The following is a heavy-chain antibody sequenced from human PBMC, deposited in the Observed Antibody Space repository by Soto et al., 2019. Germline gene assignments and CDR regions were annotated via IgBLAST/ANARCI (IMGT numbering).Heavy chain of an antibody. D-gene: IGHD6-19*01. CDR3: VRRREGWLVPCDS. V-gene: IGHV2-5*02. Sequence: QITLKESGPTLVKPTQTLTLTCTFSGFSLNTREVGVGWVRQPPGKALEWLALIYWDDDKRYSPSLKTRLTITKYTSKNQVVLTMTNMDPIDTATYFCVRRREGWLVPCDSWGQGSLVIVSS. J-gene: IGHJ4*02. CDR2: IYWDDDK. CDR1: GFSLNTREVG.